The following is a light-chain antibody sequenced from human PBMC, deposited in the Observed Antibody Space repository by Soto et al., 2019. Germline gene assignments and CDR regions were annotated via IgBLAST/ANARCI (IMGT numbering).Light chain of an antibody. CDR2: EVN. CDR1: SSDIGLYNY. V-gene: IGLV2-14*01. Sequence: SVLSQPASMSGSPGQSITIPCTGASSDIGLYNYVSWYQHHPGKAPKLLISEVNIRPSGLSDRFSAPKAGNTASLTISGLQSEDEAYYYCSCLSTTSTPIVFGTGTKVTVL. CDR3: SCLSTTSTPIV. J-gene: IGLJ1*01.